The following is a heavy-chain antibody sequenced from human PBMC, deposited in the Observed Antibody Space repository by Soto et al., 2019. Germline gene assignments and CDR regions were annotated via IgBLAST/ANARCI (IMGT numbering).Heavy chain of an antibody. CDR1: GFTLSSYA. V-gene: IGHV3-23*01. J-gene: IGHJ6*02. Sequence: GGSLRLSCAASGFTLSSYAMSWVRQAPGKGLEWVSAISGSGGSTYYADSVKGRFTISRDNSKNTLYLQMNSLRAEDTAVYYCAKAGGVYYYDSSGPSPYYYYGMDVWGQGTTVTVSS. CDR2: ISGSGGST. CDR3: AKAGGVYYYDSSGPSPYYYYGMDV. D-gene: IGHD3-22*01.